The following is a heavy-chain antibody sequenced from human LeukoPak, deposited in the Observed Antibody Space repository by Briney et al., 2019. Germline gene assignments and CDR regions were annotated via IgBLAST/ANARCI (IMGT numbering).Heavy chain of an antibody. J-gene: IGHJ5*02. Sequence: PGGSLRLSCAASGFSFSGAWMSWVRQAPGKGLEWVGRVKGKTDGGTTDYAAPVRGRFTISRDDSKNTLYLQMNSLKIEDTAVYYCSTAHKGYFSWGQGTLVTVSS. V-gene: IGHV3-15*01. CDR2: VKGKTDGGTT. CDR3: STAHKGYFS. CDR1: GFSFSGAW. D-gene: IGHD1-26*01.